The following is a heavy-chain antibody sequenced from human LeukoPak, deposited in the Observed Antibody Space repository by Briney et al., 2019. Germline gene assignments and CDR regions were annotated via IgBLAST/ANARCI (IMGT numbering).Heavy chain of an antibody. V-gene: IGHV1-18*04. CDR3: ARVLSSSWYPPIDY. J-gene: IGHJ4*02. CDR1: GYTFTSYG. D-gene: IGHD6-13*01. Sequence: ASVKVSCKASGYTFTSYGISWVRQAPGQGLEWMGWISAYNGNTNYAQKLQGRVTMTTDTSTSTAYMELRSLRSDDTAVYYCARVLSSSWYPPIDYWGQGTLVTVSS. CDR2: ISAYNGNT.